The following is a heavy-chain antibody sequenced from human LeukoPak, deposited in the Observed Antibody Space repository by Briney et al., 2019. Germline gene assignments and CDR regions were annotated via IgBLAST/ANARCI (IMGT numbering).Heavy chain of an antibody. D-gene: IGHD2-2*01. CDR2: ISSSSSYI. V-gene: IGHV3-21*01. CDR1: GFTFSSYS. CDR3: ARQPPGYCSSTSCYGPFDY. J-gene: IGHJ4*02. Sequence: GGSLRLSCAASGFTFSSYSMNWVRQAPGKGLEWASSISSSSSYIYYADSVKGRFTISRDNAKNSLYLQMNSLRAEDTAVYYCARQPPGYCSSTSCYGPFDYWGQGTLVTVSS.